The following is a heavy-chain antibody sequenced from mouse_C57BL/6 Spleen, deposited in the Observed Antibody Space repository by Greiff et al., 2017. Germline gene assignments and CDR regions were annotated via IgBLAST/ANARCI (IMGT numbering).Heavy chain of an antibody. D-gene: IGHD2-1*01. CDR1: GFTFSSYA. J-gene: IGHJ1*03. V-gene: IGHV5-4*01. CDR3: ARDSLYGNYVYFDV. CDR2: ISDGGSYT. Sequence: DVKLVESGGGLVKPGGSLKLSCAASGFTFSSYAMSWVRQTPEKRLEWVATISDGGSYTYYPDNVKGRFTISRDNAKNNLYLQMSHLKSEDTAMYYCARDSLYGNYVYFDVWGTGTTVTVSS.